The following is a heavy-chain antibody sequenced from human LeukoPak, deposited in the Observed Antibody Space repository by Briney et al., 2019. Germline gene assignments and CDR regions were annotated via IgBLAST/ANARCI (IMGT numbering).Heavy chain of an antibody. Sequence: PSETLSLTCTVSGGSMSSYYWTWFRQPPGKGLEWIGYIYYSGSTNYNPSLKSRVTMSVDTSKNQFSLKLSSVTAADTAVYYCAREHSSSWYVGVDYWGQGTLVTVSS. V-gene: IGHV4-59*12. CDR1: GGSMSSYY. CDR2: IYYSGST. D-gene: IGHD6-13*01. CDR3: AREHSSSWYVGVDY. J-gene: IGHJ4*02.